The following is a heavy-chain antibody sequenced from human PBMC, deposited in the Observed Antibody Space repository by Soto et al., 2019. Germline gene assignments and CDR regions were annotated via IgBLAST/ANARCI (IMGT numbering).Heavy chain of an antibody. V-gene: IGHV5-51*01. CDR1: GYSFTSYW. CDR2: IYPGDSDT. J-gene: IGHJ4*02. Sequence: GEALKISCEGSGYSFTSYWIGWVRQMPGKGLEWMGIIYPGDSDTRYSPSFQGQVTISADKSISTAADTAVYYCVRFWPPPYSDALTDYTDAFDYWGQGTLVTVSS. D-gene: IGHD3-9*01. CDR3: DALTDYTDAFDY.